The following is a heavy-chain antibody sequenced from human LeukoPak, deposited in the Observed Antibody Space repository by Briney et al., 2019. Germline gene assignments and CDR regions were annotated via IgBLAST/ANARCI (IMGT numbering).Heavy chain of an antibody. CDR1: AGSINSYY. J-gene: IGHJ4*02. CDR3: ARDDSSRDDSSGYHV. Sequence: SDTLSLTCTLSAGSINSYYWTWIRQSAEKGLELIGRIHFSGSTNYNPALKSRVAISLDDSKNQFSLKLRSVTAADTAVYFCARDDSSRDDSSGYHVWGRGTLVTASS. CDR2: IHFSGST. V-gene: IGHV4-4*07. D-gene: IGHD3-22*01.